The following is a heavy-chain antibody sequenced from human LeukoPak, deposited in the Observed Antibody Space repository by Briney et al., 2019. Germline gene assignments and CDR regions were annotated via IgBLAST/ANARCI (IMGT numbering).Heavy chain of an antibody. D-gene: IGHD2-2*01. J-gene: IGHJ6*04. V-gene: IGHV4-30-2*01. Sequence: PSETLSLTCAVSGGSISSGGYSWSWIRQPPGKGLEWIGYIYHSGSTYYNPPLKSRVTISVDRSKNQFSLKLSSVTAADTAVYYCARYCSSTSCFQSGGHYYGMDVWGKGTTVTVSS. CDR2: IYHSGST. CDR1: GGSISSGGYS. CDR3: ARYCSSTSCFQSGGHYYGMDV.